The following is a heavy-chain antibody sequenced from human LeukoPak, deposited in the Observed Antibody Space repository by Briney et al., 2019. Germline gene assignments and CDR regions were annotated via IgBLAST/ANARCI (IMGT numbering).Heavy chain of an antibody. D-gene: IGHD6-19*01. J-gene: IGHJ4*02. Sequence: ASVKVSCKASGYSFGSYYIHWVRQAPRQGLEWMGLINPSGGHTNYAQKFQGRVTLTRDTSTSTVYMDLNSLRSEDTAVYYCATRATGWTIFDHWGQGTLVTVSS. CDR1: GYSFGSYY. CDR3: ATRATGWTIFDH. CDR2: INPSGGHT. V-gene: IGHV1-46*01.